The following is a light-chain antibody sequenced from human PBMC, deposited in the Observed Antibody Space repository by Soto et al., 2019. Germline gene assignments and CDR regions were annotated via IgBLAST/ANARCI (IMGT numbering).Light chain of an antibody. J-gene: IGKJ1*01. CDR2: GAS. CDR3: QQYHNWWT. V-gene: IGKV3-15*01. CDR1: QSVSSN. Sequence: EIVLTQSPATLSVSPGERATLSCRASQSVSSNLVWYQQKPGQAPRLLIYGASTRVTGIPARFSGSGSGTEFTLTISSLQSEDFAVYYCQQYHNWWTFGQGTKVDNK.